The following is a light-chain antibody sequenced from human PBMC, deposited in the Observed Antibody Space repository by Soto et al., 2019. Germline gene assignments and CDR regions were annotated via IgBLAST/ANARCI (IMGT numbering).Light chain of an antibody. CDR2: ETS. V-gene: IGKV1-33*01. CDR3: QKYENFPFT. J-gene: IGKJ2*01. CDR1: QDISNY. Sequence: DIELTQSPSSLSASVGDRVTLTCQASQDISNYLNWYQQKRGKAPKLLIYETSNLATGVPSRFSGSGSRTDFTFTITSLQPEDIAEYYCQKYENFPFTFGQGTKVEIK.